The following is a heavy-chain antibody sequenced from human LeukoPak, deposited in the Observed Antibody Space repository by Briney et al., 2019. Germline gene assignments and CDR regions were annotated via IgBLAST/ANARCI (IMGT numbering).Heavy chain of an antibody. CDR3: AKISGYDFQFDY. V-gene: IGHV4-38-2*02. Sequence: SQTLSLMCTVCGYSISSGYYWGGIRQRPGKGLEWIGSIYHSGSTYYNPSLKSRVTISVDTSKNQFSLKLSSVTAADTAVYYCAKISGYDFQFDYWGQGTLVTVSS. CDR2: IYHSGST. J-gene: IGHJ4*02. CDR1: GYSISSGYY. D-gene: IGHD5-12*01.